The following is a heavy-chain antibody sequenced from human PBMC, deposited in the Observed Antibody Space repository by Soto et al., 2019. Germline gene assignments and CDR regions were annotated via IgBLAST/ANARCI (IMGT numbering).Heavy chain of an antibody. CDR2: IIPIFGTG. CDR1: GGTFSSYA. CDR3: ARHDCISSSCYYYYYYGMDV. V-gene: IGHV1-69*12. D-gene: IGHD2-2*01. Sequence: QVQLVQSGAEVKKPGSSVKVSCKASGGTFSSYAISWVRQAPGQGLEWMGGIIPIFGTGNYAQKVQGRVTITADESASTAYMEVSSLRSEETAVYYCARHDCISSSCYYYYYYGMDVWGQGTTVTVSS. J-gene: IGHJ6*02.